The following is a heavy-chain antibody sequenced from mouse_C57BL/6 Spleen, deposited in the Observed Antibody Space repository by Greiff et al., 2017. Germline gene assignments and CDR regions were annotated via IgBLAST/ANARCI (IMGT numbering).Heavy chain of an antibody. CDR3: ARAYSNYPFYAMDY. Sequence: EVKLMESGPELVKPGASVKIPCKASGYTFTDYNMDWVKQSHGKSLEWIGDINPNNGGTIYNQKFKGKATLTVDKSSSTAYMDLRSLTSEDTAVYYCARAYSNYPFYAMDYWGQGTSVTVSS. CDR1: GYTFTDYN. D-gene: IGHD2-5*01. V-gene: IGHV1-18*01. CDR2: INPNNGGT. J-gene: IGHJ4*01.